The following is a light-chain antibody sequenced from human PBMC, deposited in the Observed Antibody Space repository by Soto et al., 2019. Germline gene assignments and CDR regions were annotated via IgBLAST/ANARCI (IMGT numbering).Light chain of an antibody. CDR2: EDG. CDR3: SSFTSSSTRV. J-gene: IGLJ1*01. CDR1: SSDVGAYDY. Sequence: QSVLTQPASVSGSPGQSIAISCTGTSSDVGAYDYVSWYQQHPDKAPKLIHYEDGGRPSGVSSSFSGSKSVNTATLTFSGLQAEDEADYYYSSFTSSSTRVFGTGTKVTVL. V-gene: IGLV2-14*03.